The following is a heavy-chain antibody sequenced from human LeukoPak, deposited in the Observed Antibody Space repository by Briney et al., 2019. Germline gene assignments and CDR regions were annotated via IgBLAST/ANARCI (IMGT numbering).Heavy chain of an antibody. CDR1: GGSISSSSYY. Sequence: PSETLSLTCTVSGGSISSSSYYWGWIRQPPGKGLEWIGSIYYSGSTYYNPSLKSRVTISVDTSKNQFSLKLSSVTAADTAVYYCARLSGYYDSSGYPPFDYWGQGTLVNVSS. V-gene: IGHV4-39*01. CDR2: IYYSGST. D-gene: IGHD3-22*01. CDR3: ARLSGYYDSSGYPPFDY. J-gene: IGHJ4*02.